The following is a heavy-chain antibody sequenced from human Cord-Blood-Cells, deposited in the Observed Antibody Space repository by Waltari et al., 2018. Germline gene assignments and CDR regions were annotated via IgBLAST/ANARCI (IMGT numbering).Heavy chain of an antibody. CDR2: ISPRGGST. D-gene: IGHD4-17*01. CDR3: ARDDYGGNYYFDY. CDR1: GYTFTSYY. V-gene: IGHV1-46*03. J-gene: IGHJ4*02. Sequence: QVQLVQSGAEVKKPGASVKVSCKASGYTFTSYYMHWVRQAPGQGLEWMGIISPRGGSTSYAQKRQGRVTMTRDTSTSTVYMELSSLRSEDTAVYYCARDDYGGNYYFDYWGQGTLVTVSS.